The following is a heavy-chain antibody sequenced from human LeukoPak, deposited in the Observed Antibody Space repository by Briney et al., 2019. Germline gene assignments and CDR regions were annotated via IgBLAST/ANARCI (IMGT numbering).Heavy chain of an antibody. V-gene: IGHV3-23*01. CDR1: GFTFSSYG. D-gene: IGHD1-20*01. CDR2: ISGSGGST. J-gene: IGHJ4*02. CDR3: ANMGWNNWNDGGRDFDY. Sequence: PGGSLRLSCAASGFTFSSYGMSWVRQAPGKGLEWVSAISGSGGSTYYADSVKGRFTISRDNSKNTLYLQMNSLRAEDTAVYYCANMGWNNWNDGGRDFDYWGQGTLVTVSS.